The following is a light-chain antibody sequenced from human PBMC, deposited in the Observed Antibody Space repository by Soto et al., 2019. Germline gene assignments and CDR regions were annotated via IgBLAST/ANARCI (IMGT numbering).Light chain of an antibody. V-gene: IGLV1-47*02. CDR3: ASWDDRLGAVI. CDR2: SNN. Sequence: QSLLTDSPSESGTPGQRVFISCSGSSSNIGGTNYAYWYQQLPGAAPKLLMHSNNLRPSGVPERISGSKSGTSASLAISGLRSEDEAVYYCASWDDRLGAVIFGGGPKVTVL. CDR1: SSNIGGTNY. J-gene: IGLJ2*01.